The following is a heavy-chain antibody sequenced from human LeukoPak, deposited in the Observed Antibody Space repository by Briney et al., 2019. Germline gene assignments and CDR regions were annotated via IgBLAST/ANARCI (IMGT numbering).Heavy chain of an antibody. D-gene: IGHD2-2*01. CDR1: GFTFSSYG. V-gene: IGHV3-30*03. Sequence: GGSLRLSCAASGFTFSSYGMHWVRQAPGKGLEWVAVISYDGSNKYYADSVKGRFTISRDNSKNTLYLQMNSLRAEDTAVYYCARDSFPYCSSTSCINWFDPWGQGTLVTVSS. J-gene: IGHJ5*02. CDR2: ISYDGSNK. CDR3: ARDSFPYCSSTSCINWFDP.